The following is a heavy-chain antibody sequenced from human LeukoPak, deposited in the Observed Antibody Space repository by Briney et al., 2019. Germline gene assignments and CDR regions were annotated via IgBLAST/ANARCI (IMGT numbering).Heavy chain of an antibody. CDR3: AKRGGGRIIMDRGVITTVDYYGMDV. CDR2: ISGDGGST. Sequence: QAGGSLRLSCAASGFTFDDYAMYWVRQAPGKGLEWVSLISGDGGSTYYADSVKGRFTISRDSSKNTLYLQMNSLRAEDTAVYYCAKRGGGRIIMDRGVITTVDYYGMDVWGQGTTVTVSS. V-gene: IGHV3-43*02. D-gene: IGHD3-10*01. J-gene: IGHJ6*02. CDR1: GFTFDDYA.